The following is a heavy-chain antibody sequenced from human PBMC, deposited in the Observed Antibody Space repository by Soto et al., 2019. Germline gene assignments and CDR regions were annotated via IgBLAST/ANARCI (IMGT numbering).Heavy chain of an antibody. J-gene: IGHJ5*02. Sequence: SETLSLTCTVSGGSISSGGYYWSWIRQHPGKGLEWIGYIYYSGSTYYNPSLKSRVTISVDTSKNQFSLKLSSVTAADTAVYYCARDSGYSYGKSNWFDPWGQGTLVTVSS. CDR1: GGSISSGGYY. CDR3: ARDSGYSYGKSNWFDP. CDR2: IYYSGST. V-gene: IGHV4-31*03. D-gene: IGHD5-18*01.